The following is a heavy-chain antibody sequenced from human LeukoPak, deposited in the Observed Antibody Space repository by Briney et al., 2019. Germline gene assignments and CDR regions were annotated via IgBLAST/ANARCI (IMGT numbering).Heavy chain of an antibody. V-gene: IGHV4-61*01. Sequence: KPSETLSLTCTVSGGSVSNGNYYWSWLRQPPGKALEWIGYIYYTGSTSYNPSLEGRVTISVDTSKNQFSVKLNSVTAADTAVYYCAGGGGNSGEFDYWGQGTLVTVSS. J-gene: IGHJ4*02. D-gene: IGHD4-23*01. CDR2: IYYTGST. CDR1: GGSVSNGNYY. CDR3: AGGGGNSGEFDY.